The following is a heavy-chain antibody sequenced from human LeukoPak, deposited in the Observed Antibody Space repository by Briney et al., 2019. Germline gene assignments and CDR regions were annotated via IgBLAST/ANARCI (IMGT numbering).Heavy chain of an antibody. D-gene: IGHD3-22*01. CDR3: ASLTTADAFDI. J-gene: IGHJ3*02. CDR2: MSSSGTT. CDR1: GSSISNYY. Sequence: PSEALSLTCSVSGSSISNYYWSWIRQSAGKGLEWIGRMSSSGTTNYNPSLESRVTMSVDTSKNQFSLKVSSVTAADTAVYYCASLTTADAFDIWGQGTMVTVSS. V-gene: IGHV4-4*07.